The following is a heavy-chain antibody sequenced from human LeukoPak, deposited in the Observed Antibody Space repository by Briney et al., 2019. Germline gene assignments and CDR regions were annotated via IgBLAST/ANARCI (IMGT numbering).Heavy chain of an antibody. CDR2: IYYSGST. CDR3: ARARPPGAPYYFDY. V-gene: IGHV4-31*03. J-gene: IGHJ4*02. Sequence: SEILSLTCTVSGGSISSGGYYWSWNRQHPGKGLEWIGYIYYSGSTYYNPSLKSRVTISVDTSKNQFSLKLSSVTAADTAVYYCARARPPGAPYYFDYWGQGTLVTVSS. D-gene: IGHD1-14*01. CDR1: GGSISSGGYY.